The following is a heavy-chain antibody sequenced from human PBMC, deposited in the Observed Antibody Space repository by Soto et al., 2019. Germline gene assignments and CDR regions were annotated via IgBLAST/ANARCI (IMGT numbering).Heavy chain of an antibody. CDR1: GFTFSNYG. D-gene: IGHD5-18*01. CDR3: AKDEGRYTYGLRDC. CDR2: IWYDGSYK. J-gene: IGHJ4*02. Sequence: GGSLRLSCAASGFTFSNYGMHWVRQAPGKGLEWVAVIWYDGSYKYYADSVKGRFTISRDNSRTTLHLQMNSLRAKDTAVYYCAKDEGRYTYGLRDCWGQGTLVTVSS. V-gene: IGHV3-33*06.